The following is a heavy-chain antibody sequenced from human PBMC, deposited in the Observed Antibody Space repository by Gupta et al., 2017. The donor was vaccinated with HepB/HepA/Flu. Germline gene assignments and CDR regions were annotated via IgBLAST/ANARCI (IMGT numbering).Heavy chain of an antibody. J-gene: IGHJ5*01. CDR2: INQDGSTM. CDR1: GFTFRNDW. CDR3: VRDAHYDSFSSFDS. V-gene: IGHV3-7*01. Sequence: EVRLVESGGGLVQPGGSLRLSCAASGFTFRNDWMHGVRQAPGTGVEWVANINQDGSTMFYVASVKGRFTISRDNAKNSLFLQMTSLRAEDTAVYYCVRDAHYDSFSSFDSWGQVTLVTIS. D-gene: IGHD3-9*01.